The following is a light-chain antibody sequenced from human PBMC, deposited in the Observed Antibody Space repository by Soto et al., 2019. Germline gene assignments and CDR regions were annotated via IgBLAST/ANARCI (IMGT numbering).Light chain of an antibody. Sequence: EIVLTQSPATLSLSPGERATLSCRASQSVSSYLAWYQQKPGQAPRLLIYDASNRATGIPARFSGSGSGTDFHLTIRSLEHEDVEVYYCQQRSNWPPINFGQGTRLQIK. J-gene: IGKJ5*01. V-gene: IGKV3-11*01. CDR1: QSVSSY. CDR3: QQRSNWPPIN. CDR2: DAS.